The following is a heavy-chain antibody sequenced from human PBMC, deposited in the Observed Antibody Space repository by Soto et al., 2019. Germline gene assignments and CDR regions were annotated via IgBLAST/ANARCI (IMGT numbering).Heavy chain of an antibody. CDR2: IDSDDDK. CDR1: GFSLNTGGMC. V-gene: IGHV2-70*01. Sequence: GSGPTLVNPTQTLTLTCTFSGFSLNTGGMCVSWIRQPPGKALEWLALIDSDDDKYYSTSLKTRLTISKDTSKNQVVLTMTNMDPVDTATYYCARSTSYTSSWPSNWFDPWGQGTLVTVSS. J-gene: IGHJ5*02. CDR3: ARSTSYTSSWPSNWFDP. D-gene: IGHD6-13*01.